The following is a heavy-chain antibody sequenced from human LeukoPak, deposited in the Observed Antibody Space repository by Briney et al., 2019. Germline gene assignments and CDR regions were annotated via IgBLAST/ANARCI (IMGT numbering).Heavy chain of an antibody. D-gene: IGHD4-23*01. CDR2: ISSSSSTI. CDR1: GFTFYTYS. Sequence: PGGSLRLSCAASGFTFYTYSMNWVRQAPGKGLEWVSYISSSSSTIYYADSVKGRFTISRDNAKNSLYLQMNSLRAEDTAVYYCATTPPPTVVRREVDYWGQGTLVTVSS. V-gene: IGHV3-48*01. J-gene: IGHJ4*02. CDR3: ATTPPPTVVRREVDY.